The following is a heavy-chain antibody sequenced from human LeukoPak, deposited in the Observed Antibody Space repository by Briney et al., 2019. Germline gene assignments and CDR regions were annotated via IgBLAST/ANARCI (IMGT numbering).Heavy chain of an antibody. CDR3: AKILGQQLVTIDY. V-gene: IGHV3-23*01. D-gene: IGHD6-13*01. J-gene: IGHJ4*02. CDR2: ISGSGGST. CDR1: GFTFSSYA. Sequence: GGSLRLSCAASGFTFSSYAMSWVRQAPGKGLEWVSAISGSGGSTYYADSVKGRFTISRDNAKNMLYLQMNSLRAEDTAVYYCAKILGQQLVTIDYWGQGALVTVSS.